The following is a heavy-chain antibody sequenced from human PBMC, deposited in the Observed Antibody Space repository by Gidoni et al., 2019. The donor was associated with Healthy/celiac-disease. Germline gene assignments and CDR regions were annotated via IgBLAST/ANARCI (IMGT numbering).Heavy chain of an antibody. V-gene: IGHV3-64*01. CDR2: ISSNGGST. D-gene: IGHD5-12*01. J-gene: IGHJ2*01. Sequence: EVQLVESGGGLVQPGGSLRLSCAASGFTFSSYAMHWVRQAPGKGLEYVSAISSNGGSTYYANSVKGRFTISRDNSKNTLYLQMGSLRAEDMAVYYCASLRSARSYFDLWGRGTLVTVSS. CDR3: ASLRSARSYFDL. CDR1: GFTFSSYA.